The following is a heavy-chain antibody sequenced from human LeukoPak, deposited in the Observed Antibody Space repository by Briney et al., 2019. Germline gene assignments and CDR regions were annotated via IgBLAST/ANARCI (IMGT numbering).Heavy chain of an antibody. CDR1: GFTFSSYG. V-gene: IGHV3-33*06. CDR2: IWYDGSNK. D-gene: IGHD3-3*01. J-gene: IGHJ4*02. CDR3: AKAIGYDFWSGLDY. Sequence: GRSLRLSCAASGFTFSSYGMHWVRQAPGKGLEWVAVIWYDGSNKYYADSVKGRFTISRDNSKNTLYLQMSSLRAEDTAVYYCAKAIGYDFWSGLDYWGQGTLVTVSS.